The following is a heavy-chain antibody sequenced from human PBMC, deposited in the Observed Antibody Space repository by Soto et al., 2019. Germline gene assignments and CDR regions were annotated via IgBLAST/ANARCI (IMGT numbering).Heavy chain of an antibody. Sequence: QVQLQQWGAGLLKPSETLSLTCAVYGGSFSGYYWSWIRQPPGKGLEWIGEINHSGSTNYNPSLKGRVTISVDTSQIQFALKLSSVTAADTAMYYCARGGGGGYDFWSGYHYYYGMDVWGQGTTVTVSS. V-gene: IGHV4-34*01. J-gene: IGHJ6*02. CDR2: INHSGST. CDR3: ARGGGGGYDFWSGYHYYYGMDV. D-gene: IGHD3-3*01. CDR1: GGSFSGYY.